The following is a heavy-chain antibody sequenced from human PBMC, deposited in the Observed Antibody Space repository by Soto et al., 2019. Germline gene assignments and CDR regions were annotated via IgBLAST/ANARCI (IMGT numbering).Heavy chain of an antibody. CDR2: IYYSGST. J-gene: IGHJ5*01. V-gene: IGHV4-59*01. Sequence: SETLSLTCTVSGGSRSSYYWRWIRQPPGKGLECIGYIYYSGSTNYNPSLKSRVTISVDTSKNQFSLKLSSVTTADTAVYYCARARGYGPNSWLDSWGQGYLVTVSS. D-gene: IGHD4-17*01. CDR3: ARARGYGPNSWLDS. CDR1: GGSRSSYY.